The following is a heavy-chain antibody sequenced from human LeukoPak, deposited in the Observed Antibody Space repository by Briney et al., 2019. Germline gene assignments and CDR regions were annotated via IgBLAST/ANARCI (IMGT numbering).Heavy chain of an antibody. V-gene: IGHV4-31*03. D-gene: IGHD6-13*01. CDR2: IYYSGST. CDR1: GGSISSGGYY. CDR3: ARDLATEQPPVPDPIRPYYYYYGMDV. J-gene: IGHJ6*02. Sequence: TSETLSLTCTVSGGSISSGGYYWSWIRQHPGKGLEWIGYIYYSGSTYYNPSLKSRVTISVDTSKNQFSLKLSSVTAADTAVYYCARDLATEQPPVPDPIRPYYYYYGMDVWGQGTTVTVSS.